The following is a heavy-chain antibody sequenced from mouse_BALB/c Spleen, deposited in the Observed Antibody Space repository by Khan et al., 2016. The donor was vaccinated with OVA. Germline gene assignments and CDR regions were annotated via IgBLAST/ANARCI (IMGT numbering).Heavy chain of an antibody. Sequence: VQLQQSGAELARPGASVKMSCKASGYTFTSYTIHWIKERPGQGLEWIGYINPSNGYTNYNQKFKDKATLTTDKSSTTAYLQLRSLTSYDSAVYNCVRDGAYHRNDGWFAYWGQGTLVTVSA. CDR1: GYTFTSYT. J-gene: IGHJ3*01. CDR2: INPSNGYT. D-gene: IGHD2-14*01. V-gene: IGHV1-4*01. CDR3: VRDGAYHRNDGWFAY.